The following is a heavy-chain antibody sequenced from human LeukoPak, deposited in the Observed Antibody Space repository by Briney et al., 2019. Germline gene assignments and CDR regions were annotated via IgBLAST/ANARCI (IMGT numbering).Heavy chain of an antibody. V-gene: IGHV4-39*07. CDR2: IYYSGST. CDR1: GGSISSSSYY. J-gene: IGHJ4*02. CDR3: ASGYYDSRGYYYHFDY. D-gene: IGHD3-22*01. Sequence: SETLSLTCTVSGGSISSSSYYWGWIRQPPGKGLEWIGSIYYSGSTYYNPSLKSRVTISVDTSKNQFSLKLSSVTAADTAVYYCASGYYDSRGYYYHFDYWSQGTLVTVSS.